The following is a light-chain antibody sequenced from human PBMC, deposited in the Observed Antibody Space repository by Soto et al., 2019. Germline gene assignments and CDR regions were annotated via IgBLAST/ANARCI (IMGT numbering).Light chain of an antibody. CDR3: QQRYNWPVT. CDR1: QTVETF. Sequence: DIVLTQSPGTLSLSPGERASLSCRASQTVETFFAWYQQRPGHSPRLLIYDASRRATGIPARFSGSGSGTDFTLTITGLEPEDFGVYYCQQRYNWPVTFGAGTKVEI. J-gene: IGKJ4*01. CDR2: DAS. V-gene: IGKV3-11*01.